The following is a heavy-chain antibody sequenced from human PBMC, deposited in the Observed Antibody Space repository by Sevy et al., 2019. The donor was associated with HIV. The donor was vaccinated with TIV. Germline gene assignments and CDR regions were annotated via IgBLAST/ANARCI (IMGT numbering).Heavy chain of an antibody. D-gene: IGHD2-21*01. J-gene: IGHJ4*02. CDR3: ASAHLYRGGDCFDY. Sequence: GGSLRLSCAASGFTFSSYSMNWVRQAPGKGLEWVSYISSSSSTIYYADSVKGRFTISRDNAKNSLYLQMNSLRAEDTAVYYCASAHLYRGGDCFDYWGQGTLVTVSS. CDR2: ISSSSSTI. CDR1: GFTFSSYS. V-gene: IGHV3-48*01.